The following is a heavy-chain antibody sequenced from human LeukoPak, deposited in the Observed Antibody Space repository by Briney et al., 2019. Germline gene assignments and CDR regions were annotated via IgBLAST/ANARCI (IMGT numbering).Heavy chain of an antibody. V-gene: IGHV3-30*02. D-gene: IGHD2-2*01. CDR2: IRYDGSNK. Sequence: GGSLRLSCAASGVTFSSYGMHWGRQAPGKGLEWGAFIRYDGSNKYYADSVKGRFTISRDNSKNTLYLPMTSLRDEATAVYYCAKATYCSSPSCYSFDYWGQGTLVTVSS. J-gene: IGHJ4*02. CDR3: AKATYCSSPSCYSFDY. CDR1: GVTFSSYG.